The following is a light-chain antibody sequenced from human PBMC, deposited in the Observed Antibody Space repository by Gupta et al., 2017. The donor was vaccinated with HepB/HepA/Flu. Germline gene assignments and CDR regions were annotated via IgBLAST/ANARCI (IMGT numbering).Light chain of an antibody. Sequence: QSALSQPASASGSPGQSITISCTGTSSDVGSYNYVSWYQQRPGRAPKLLLYDVNSRPSGVSDRFSGSKSGNTASLTISGLQAEDEGDYYCCSYKRGSTLVFGGRTRLTVL. V-gene: IGLV2-14*03. CDR2: DVN. CDR3: CSYKRGSTLV. J-gene: IGLJ3*02. CDR1: SSDVGSYNY.